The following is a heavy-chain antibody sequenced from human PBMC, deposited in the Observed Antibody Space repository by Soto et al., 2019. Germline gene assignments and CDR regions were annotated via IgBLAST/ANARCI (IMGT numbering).Heavy chain of an antibody. J-gene: IGHJ5*02. V-gene: IGHV4-31*03. Sequence: QVQLQESGPGLVKPSQTLSLTCTFSGGSISSGGYYWSWIRQHPGKGREWIGYIYYSGSTYYNPSLKSRVTISVDTSKNQFSLKLSSVTAADTAVYYCARVGTTVTTWGWFDPWGQGTLVTVSS. D-gene: IGHD4-4*01. CDR3: ARVGTTVTTWGWFDP. CDR2: IYYSGST. CDR1: GGSISSGGYY.